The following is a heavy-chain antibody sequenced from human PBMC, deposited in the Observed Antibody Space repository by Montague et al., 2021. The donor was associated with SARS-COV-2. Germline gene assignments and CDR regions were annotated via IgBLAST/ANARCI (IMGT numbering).Heavy chain of an antibody. CDR1: GGSFIGYY. J-gene: IGHJ4*02. CDR3: ARWDPQTLTLFGLRGKQGSQY. V-gene: IGHV4-34*01. Sequence: SETLSLTCAVSGGSFIGYYCTWIRQSPVPGLEWIAQTNHSETTTTTSTPSLRCRVPISVDTSKSQFSLKLTSVTAADTGVYYCARWDPQTLTLFGLRGKQGSQYWGPGT. CDR2: TNHSETTTT. D-gene: IGHD3-16*01.